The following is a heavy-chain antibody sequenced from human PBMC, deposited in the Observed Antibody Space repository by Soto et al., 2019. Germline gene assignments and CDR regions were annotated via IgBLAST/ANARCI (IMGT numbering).Heavy chain of an antibody. J-gene: IGHJ4*02. V-gene: IGHV1-3*01. CDR2: INAGNGNT. CDR3: ARAGYTGYSYGHNYYFDY. Sequence: ASVKVSCKASGYTFTSYAMHWVRQAPGQRLEWMGWINAGNGNTKYSQKFQGRVTITRDTSASTAYMELSSLRSEDTAVYYCARAGYTGYSYGHNYYFDYWGQGTLVTVPQ. CDR1: GYTFTSYA. D-gene: IGHD5-18*01.